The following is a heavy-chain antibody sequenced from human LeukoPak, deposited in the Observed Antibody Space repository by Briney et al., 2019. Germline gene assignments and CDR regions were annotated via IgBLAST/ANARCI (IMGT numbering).Heavy chain of an antibody. CDR3: SRQVVGHDS. D-gene: IGHD3-22*01. V-gene: IGHV4-34*01. CDR1: GESSFSSYY. CDR2: INHSGYT. Sequence: KPSETLSLTYAVYGESSFSSYYLSWIRQTPGGALEWIGEINHSGYTNYNPSLKSRVTLSRDTSKNQFSLRLNSATAADTAVYYCSRQVVGHDSWGQGTLVTVSS. J-gene: IGHJ4*02.